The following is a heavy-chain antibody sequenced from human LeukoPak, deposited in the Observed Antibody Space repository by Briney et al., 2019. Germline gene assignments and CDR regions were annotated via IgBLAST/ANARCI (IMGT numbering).Heavy chain of an antibody. V-gene: IGHV1-18*01. CDR3: ARDCVRDYYDSSGYEFQH. CDR1: GYTFTSYG. Sequence: ASVKVSCKASGYTFTSYGISWVRQAPGQGLEWMGWISAYNGNTNYAQKLQGRVTMTTDTPTSTAYMELRSLRSDDTAVYYCARDCVRDYYDSSGYEFQHWGQGTLVTVSS. D-gene: IGHD3-22*01. J-gene: IGHJ1*01. CDR2: ISAYNGNT.